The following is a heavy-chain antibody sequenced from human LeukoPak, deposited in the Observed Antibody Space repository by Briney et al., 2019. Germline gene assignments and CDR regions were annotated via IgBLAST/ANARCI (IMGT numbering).Heavy chain of an antibody. V-gene: IGHV3-23*01. CDR1: GFTFSSYA. CDR2: ISGSGGST. CDR3: AKDMVRGVHSLY. J-gene: IGHJ4*02. D-gene: IGHD3-10*01. Sequence: GGSLRLSCAASGFTFSSYAMSWVRQAPGKGLEWVSAISGSGGSTYYADSVKGRFTISRDSSKNTLYLQMNSLRAEDTAVYYCAKDMVRGVHSLYWGQGTLVTVSS.